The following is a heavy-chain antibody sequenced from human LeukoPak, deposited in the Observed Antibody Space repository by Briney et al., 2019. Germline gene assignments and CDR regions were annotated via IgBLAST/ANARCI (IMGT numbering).Heavy chain of an antibody. V-gene: IGHV3-23*01. CDR2: ISGSGGSK. J-gene: IGHJ3*02. D-gene: IGHD3-9*01. CDR3: AKDPEYYDILTGSGAFDI. Sequence: GGSLRLSCAASGFTFSSYVVNWVRQAPGKGLEWISAISGSGGSKYYADSVKGRFTNFRDNSKNTLYLQMNSLRAEDTAVYYCAKDPEYYDILTGSGAFDIWGQGTMVTVFS. CDR1: GFTFSSYV.